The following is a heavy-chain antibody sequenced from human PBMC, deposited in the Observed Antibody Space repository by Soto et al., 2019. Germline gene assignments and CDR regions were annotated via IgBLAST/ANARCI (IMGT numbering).Heavy chain of an antibody. CDR2: ITPIFGTA. D-gene: IGHD4-17*01. Sequence: SVKVSCKASGGTFGSYAISWVRQAPGQGLEWMGGITPIFGTANYAQKFQGRVTITADESTSTAYMELSSLRSEDTAVYYCARDQHGDYGEFDYWGQGTLVTVSS. CDR3: ARDQHGDYGEFDY. J-gene: IGHJ4*02. V-gene: IGHV1-69*13. CDR1: GGTFGSYA.